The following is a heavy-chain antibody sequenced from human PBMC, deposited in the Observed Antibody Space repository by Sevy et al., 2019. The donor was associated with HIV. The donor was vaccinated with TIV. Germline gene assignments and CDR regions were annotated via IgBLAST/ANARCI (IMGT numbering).Heavy chain of an antibody. CDR3: ARGGGATLFDY. V-gene: IGHV4-61*01. J-gene: IGHJ4*02. Sequence: SETLSLTCTVSGGSVSRGSYYWSWIRQPPGKGLEWIGYIYYSGSTNYNPSLKSRVTISVDTSKNQFSLKLSSVTAADTAVYYCARGGGATLFDYWGQGTLVTVSS. CDR1: GGSVSRGSYY. D-gene: IGHD1-26*01. CDR2: IYYSGST.